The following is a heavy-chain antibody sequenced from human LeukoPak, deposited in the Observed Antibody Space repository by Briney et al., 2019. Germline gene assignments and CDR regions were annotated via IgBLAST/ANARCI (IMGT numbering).Heavy chain of an antibody. CDR3: ARDRSLVTAVSGSMNY. CDR1: RYTFSIYT. J-gene: IGHJ4*02. D-gene: IGHD6-19*01. V-gene: IGHV1-46*01. CDR2: INPSGGST. Sequence: ASVKVSPEQSRYTFSIYTMCSVPPAPGQGLEWMGIINPSGGSTSYAQKFQGRVTMTRDTSTSTVYMELSSLRSEDTAVHYCARDRSLVTAVSGSMNYWGQGTLVTVSS.